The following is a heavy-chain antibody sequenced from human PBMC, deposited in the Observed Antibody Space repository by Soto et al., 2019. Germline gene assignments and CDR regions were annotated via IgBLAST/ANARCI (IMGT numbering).Heavy chain of an antibody. V-gene: IGHV3-30*03. CDR3: ARKPETGTTVPFDH. J-gene: IGHJ4*02. CDR1: GFTFSNYG. Sequence: GGALRLSCAASGFTFSNYGMHWVRQAPGKGPEWVAVIALDGKTTYYADSVKGRFTISRDNSKSTLFLQMNSLRDEDSAVYYCARKPETGTTVPFDHWGQGTLVTVSS. D-gene: IGHD1-1*01. CDR2: IALDGKTT.